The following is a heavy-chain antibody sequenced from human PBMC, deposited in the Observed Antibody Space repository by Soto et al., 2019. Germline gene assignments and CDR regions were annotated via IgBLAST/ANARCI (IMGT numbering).Heavy chain of an antibody. Sequence: SLRLSCAASGFTFSNNWIHWVRRAPGKGLVWVSGIKGDGTSTTYADSVKGRFTISRDNAKNTLYLQMNSLRAEDTAVYYCASAAPFNYGGNSGFDFWGQGTLVTVSS. CDR2: IKGDGTST. CDR1: GFTFSNNW. V-gene: IGHV3-74*03. CDR3: ASAAPFNYGGNSGFDF. J-gene: IGHJ4*02. D-gene: IGHD4-17*01.